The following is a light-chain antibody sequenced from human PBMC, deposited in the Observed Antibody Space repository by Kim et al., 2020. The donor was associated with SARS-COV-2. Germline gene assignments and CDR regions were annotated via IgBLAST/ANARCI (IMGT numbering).Light chain of an antibody. J-gene: IGKJ5*01. CDR3: QQSYSTPPIT. CDR2: AAS. CDR1: KSISSY. V-gene: IGKV1-39*01. Sequence: AVGDRGTITCRASKSISSYLNWYQQKPGEAPKLLIYAASSLQSGVPSRFSGSGSGTDFTLTISSLQPEDFATYYCQQSYSTPPITFGQGTRLEIK.